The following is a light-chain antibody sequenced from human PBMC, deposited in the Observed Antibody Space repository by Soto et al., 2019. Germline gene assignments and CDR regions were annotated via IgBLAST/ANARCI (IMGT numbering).Light chain of an antibody. Sequence: EIVFTQSPGTLSLSPGERTTPSCRASQSVSSSYLAWYQQKPGQAPRLLIYGASMRATGIPDRFSGSGSGTDFTLTISRLEPEDFAVYYCQQCGSSSTFGQGTRLEIK. CDR2: GAS. CDR1: QSVSSSY. J-gene: IGKJ5*01. V-gene: IGKV3-20*01. CDR3: QQCGSSST.